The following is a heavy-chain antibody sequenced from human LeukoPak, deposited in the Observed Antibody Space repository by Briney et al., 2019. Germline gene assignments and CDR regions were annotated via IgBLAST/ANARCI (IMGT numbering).Heavy chain of an antibody. CDR3: ARGVRYYYDSSGSAVNYYYYMDV. J-gene: IGHJ6*03. D-gene: IGHD3-22*01. Sequence: GASVKVSCKASGYTFISYYMHWVRQAPGQGLEWMGKINPSGGSTTYAQKFQGRVTMTRDTSTSTVYMELSSLRSDDTAVYYCARGVRYYYDSSGSAVNYYYYMDVWGKGTTVTISS. CDR2: INPSGGST. CDR1: GYTFISYY. V-gene: IGHV1-46*01.